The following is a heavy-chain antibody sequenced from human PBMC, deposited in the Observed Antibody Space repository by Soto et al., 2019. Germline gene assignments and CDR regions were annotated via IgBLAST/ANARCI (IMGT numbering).Heavy chain of an antibody. J-gene: IGHJ6*02. CDR2: IDPDDSYT. Sequence: EVQLVQSGAEVEKPGESLTISCKGSGYRFSDYWITWVRQVPGKGLEWLGRIDPDDSYTNYSPAFQGHVTMSADESISTAYLQWGSLKASDSAIYYCARRANGLGVWGQGTTVTVSS. V-gene: IGHV5-10-1*03. CDR3: ARRANGLGV. CDR1: GYRFSDYW.